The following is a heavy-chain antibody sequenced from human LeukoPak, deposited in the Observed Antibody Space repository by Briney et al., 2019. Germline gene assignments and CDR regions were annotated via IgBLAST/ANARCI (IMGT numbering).Heavy chain of an antibody. CDR3: AGDFVGYCSSTSCSDAFDI. V-gene: IGHV3-7*01. Sequence: PGGSLRLSCAASGFTFSSYWMSWVRQAPGKGLEWVANIKQDGSEKYYVDSVKGRFTISRDNAKNSLYLQMNSLRAEDTAVYYCAGDFVGYCSSTSCSDAFDIWGQGTMVTVSS. CDR1: GFTFSSYW. J-gene: IGHJ3*02. CDR2: IKQDGSEK. D-gene: IGHD2-2*01.